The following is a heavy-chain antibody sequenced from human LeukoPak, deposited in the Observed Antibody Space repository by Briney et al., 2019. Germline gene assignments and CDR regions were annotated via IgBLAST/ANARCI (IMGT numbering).Heavy chain of an antibody. CDR1: GFTVSSNY. Sequence: GGSLILSCAASGFTVSSNYMSWVRQAPGKGLEWVSVIYSGGSTYYADSVKGRFTISRDNSKNTLYLQMNSLRAEDTAVYYCARGKVEMATIHPSFDYWGQGTLVTVSS. D-gene: IGHD5-24*01. CDR2: IYSGGST. J-gene: IGHJ4*02. CDR3: ARGKVEMATIHPSFDY. V-gene: IGHV3-66*01.